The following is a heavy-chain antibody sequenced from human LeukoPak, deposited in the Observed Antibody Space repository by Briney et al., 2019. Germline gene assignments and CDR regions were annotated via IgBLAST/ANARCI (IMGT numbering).Heavy chain of an antibody. CDR1: GYTFSSYG. CDR3: ARRDHSGSYQISPGDFDY. J-gene: IGHJ4*02. CDR2: INTNTGNP. D-gene: IGHD1-26*01. Sequence: ASVKVSCKASGYTFSSYGMNWVRQAPGQGLEWMGGINTNTGNPTYAQGFTGRFVFSLDTSVSTVYLQISSLKAEDTAVYYCARRDHSGSYQISPGDFDYWGQGTLVTVSS. V-gene: IGHV7-4-1*02.